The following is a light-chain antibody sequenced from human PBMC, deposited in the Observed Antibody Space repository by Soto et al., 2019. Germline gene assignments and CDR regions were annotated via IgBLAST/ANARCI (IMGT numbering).Light chain of an antibody. Sequence: QSALTQPASVSGSPGQSITISCTGTSSDVGGYDHVSWYQQHPGKAPKLIIYDVTVRPSGISPRFSGSKSDNTASLAGAVLQPEDEADYYCSSYTNKDTLLFGGGTKLTVL. J-gene: IGLJ3*02. CDR2: DVT. CDR1: SSDVGGYDH. V-gene: IGLV2-14*03. CDR3: SSYTNKDTLL.